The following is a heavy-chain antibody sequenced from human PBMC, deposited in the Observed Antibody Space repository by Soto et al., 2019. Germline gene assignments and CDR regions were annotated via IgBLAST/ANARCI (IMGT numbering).Heavy chain of an antibody. Sequence: PGGATGLGCASCGFILTMYMMTWACQAPGKVLEWVSSISSTTNYIYYGDSMKGLFTISRDNAKNSLSLEMNSLRAEDTAVYYCARESADLTSNFDYRGQGTLVTV. CDR3: ARESADLTSNFDY. CDR1: GFILTMYM. D-gene: IGHD7-27*01. J-gene: IGHJ4*02. CDR2: ISSTTNYI. V-gene: IGHV3-21*06.